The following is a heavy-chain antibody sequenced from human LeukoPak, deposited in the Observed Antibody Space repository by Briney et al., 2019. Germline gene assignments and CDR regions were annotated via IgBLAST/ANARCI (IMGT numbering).Heavy chain of an antibody. D-gene: IGHD3-10*01. CDR2: IYYSGST. CDR3: ARQYGSGPNWFDP. CDR1: GGSISSSSYY. Sequence: SETLSLTCTVSGGSISSSSYYWGWIRQPPGKGLEWIGSIYYSGSTYYNPSLKSRVTISVDTSKNQFSLKLSSVTAADTAVYYCARQYGSGPNWFDPWGQGTLVTVSS. V-gene: IGHV4-39*07. J-gene: IGHJ5*02.